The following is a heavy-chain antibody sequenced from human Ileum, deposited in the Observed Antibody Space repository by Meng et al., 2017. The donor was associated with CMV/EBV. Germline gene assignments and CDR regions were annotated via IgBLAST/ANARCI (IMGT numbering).Heavy chain of an antibody. CDR2: GYYSGYT. Sequence: SETLSLTCTVSGASLRNENYYWAWVRQPPGEGLEWIGYGYYSGYTYYNPSLKSRVSISLDTSADQFSLTVNSMTAADTAVYYCAISHCSSTSCYYYYYYYGMDVWGQGTTVTVSS. J-gene: IGHJ6*02. CDR1: GASLRNENYY. D-gene: IGHD2-2*01. V-gene: IGHV4-30-4*08. CDR3: AISHCSSTSCYYYYYYYGMDV.